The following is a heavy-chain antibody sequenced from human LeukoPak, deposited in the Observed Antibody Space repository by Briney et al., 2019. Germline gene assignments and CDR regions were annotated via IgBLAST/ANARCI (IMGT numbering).Heavy chain of an antibody. CDR3: ATYYDILTGYYPRRDY. CDR2: ISSSGSTI. J-gene: IGHJ4*02. V-gene: IGHV3-48*03. CDR1: GFTFSSYE. Sequence: PGGSLRLSCGASGFTFSSYEMNWVRQAPGKGLEWVSYISSSGSTIYYADSVKGRFTISRDNAKNSLYLQMNSLRAEDTAVYYCATYYDILTGYYPRRDYWGQGTLVTVSS. D-gene: IGHD3-9*01.